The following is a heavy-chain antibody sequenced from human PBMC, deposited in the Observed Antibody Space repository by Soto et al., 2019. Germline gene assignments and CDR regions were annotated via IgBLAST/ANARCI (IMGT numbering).Heavy chain of an antibody. CDR2: IYSGGYT. D-gene: IGHD6-13*01. V-gene: IGHV3-66*01. Sequence: GGSLRLSCAASGFTVSSNYMSWVRQAPGKGLEWVSVIYSGGYTYYADSVKGRFTISRDNSKNTLYLQRNSLRAEDTAVYYCGALIAAAVVGYWGQGTLVTVSS. J-gene: IGHJ4*02. CDR3: GALIAAAVVGY. CDR1: GFTVSSNY.